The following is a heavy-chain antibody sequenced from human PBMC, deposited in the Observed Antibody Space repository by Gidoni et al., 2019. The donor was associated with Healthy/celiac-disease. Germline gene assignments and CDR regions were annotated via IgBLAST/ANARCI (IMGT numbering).Heavy chain of an antibody. D-gene: IGHD3-16*01. CDR2: ISYDGSNK. J-gene: IGHJ6*02. CDR3: ARDKESQGEPIYYYYYYGMDV. Sequence: QVQLVESGGGVVQPGRSLRLSCAASGFTFSSYAMHWVRQAPGKGLEWVAVISYDGSNKYYADSVKGRFTISRDNSKNTLYLQMNSLRAEDTAVYYCARDKESQGEPIYYYYYYGMDVWGQGTTVTVSS. V-gene: IGHV3-30-3*01. CDR1: GFTFSSYA.